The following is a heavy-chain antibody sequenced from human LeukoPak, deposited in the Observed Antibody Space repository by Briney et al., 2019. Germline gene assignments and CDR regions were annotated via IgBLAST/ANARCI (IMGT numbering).Heavy chain of an antibody. CDR2: ISYDGSNK. V-gene: IGHV3-30-3*01. J-gene: IGHJ4*02. Sequence: PGGSLRLSCAASGFTSSSYAMHWVRQAPGKGLEWVAVISYDGSNKYYADSVKGRFTISRDNSKNTLSLQMNSLRAEDTAVYYCARETEAFDYWGQGTLVTVSS. CDR3: ARETEAFDY. CDR1: GFTSSSYA.